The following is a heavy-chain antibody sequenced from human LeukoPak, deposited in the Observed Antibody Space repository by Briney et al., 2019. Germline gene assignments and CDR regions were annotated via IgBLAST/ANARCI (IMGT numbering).Heavy chain of an antibody. CDR1: GLTFSSQW. D-gene: IGHD3-3*01. Sequence: GGSLRLSCVASGLTFSSQWMTWVRQAPGKGLEWLANIGGDGRRKFYEDSVEGRFTISRDNAESSLYLQMNSLRAEDTAVYYCARDFRFLEDYWGQGTLVTVSS. V-gene: IGHV3-7*01. CDR2: IGGDGRRK. J-gene: IGHJ4*02. CDR3: ARDFRFLEDY.